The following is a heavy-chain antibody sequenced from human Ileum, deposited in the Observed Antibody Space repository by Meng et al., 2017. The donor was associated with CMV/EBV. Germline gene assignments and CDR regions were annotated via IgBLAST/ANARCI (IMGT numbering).Heavy chain of an antibody. CDR3: ANRRGSGWYETYFDS. CDR1: GFSLSTNGVG. J-gene: IGHJ4*02. Sequence: QIPLTESGPTLLKPTQTLTLTCTFSGFSLSTNGVGVGWIRQPPGKALEWLALIYWDDTKRYSPSLKSRLTISKDTSKNQVVLTMTNTDTVDTATYYCANRRGSGWYETYFDSWGQGTLVTVSS. D-gene: IGHD6-19*01. CDR2: IYWDDTK. V-gene: IGHV2-5*02.